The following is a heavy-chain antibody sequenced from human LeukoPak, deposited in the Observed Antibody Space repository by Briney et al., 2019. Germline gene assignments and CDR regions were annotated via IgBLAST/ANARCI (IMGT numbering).Heavy chain of an antibody. J-gene: IGHJ6*02. CDR2: INHNGNVN. CDR1: GFTFNTYT. D-gene: IGHD3-16*01. CDR3: ARGGGLDV. Sequence: GGSLRLSCAASGFTFNTYTMNWVRQAPGKGLEWVASINHNGNVNYYVDSVKGRFTISRNNAKNSLYLQMSNLRAEDTAVYFCARGGGLDVWGQGATVTVSS. V-gene: IGHV3-7*03.